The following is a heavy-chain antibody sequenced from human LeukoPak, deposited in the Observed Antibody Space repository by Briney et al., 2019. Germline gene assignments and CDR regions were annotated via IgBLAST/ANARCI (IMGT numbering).Heavy chain of an antibody. J-gene: IGHJ3*02. CDR1: GGSISSYY. Sequence: PSGTLSLTCTAPGGSISSYYWSWIRQPPGKGLEWIGNIYYSGNTNYNPSLKSRVTISVDSSKNQLSLKLSSVTAADTAGYYCASTYYYDSSGYDAFDIWGQGTMVTVSS. CDR2: IYYSGNT. D-gene: IGHD3-22*01. CDR3: ASTYYYDSSGYDAFDI. V-gene: IGHV4-59*08.